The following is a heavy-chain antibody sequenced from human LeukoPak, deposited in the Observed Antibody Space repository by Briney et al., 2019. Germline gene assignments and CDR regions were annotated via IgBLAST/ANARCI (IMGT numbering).Heavy chain of an antibody. CDR1: GGSFSGYY. Sequence: SETLSLTCAVYGGSFSGYYWSWIRQPPGKGLEWIGEINHSGSTNYNPSLKSRVTISVDTSKNQFSLKLSSVTAADTAVYYCARVVYVVVTAMGEGWFDPWGQGTLVPVSS. V-gene: IGHV4-34*01. D-gene: IGHD2-21*02. J-gene: IGHJ5*02. CDR3: ARVVYVVVTAMGEGWFDP. CDR2: INHSGST.